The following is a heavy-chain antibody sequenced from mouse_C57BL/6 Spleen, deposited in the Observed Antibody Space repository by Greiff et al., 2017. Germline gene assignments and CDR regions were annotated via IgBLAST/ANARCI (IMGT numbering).Heavy chain of an antibody. CDR1: GYTFTSYG. D-gene: IGHD2-12*01. CDR2: IYPRSGNT. CDR3: ARSIVTTGYFDC. J-gene: IGHJ2*01. V-gene: IGHV1-81*01. Sequence: QVQLQQSGAELARPGASVKLSCKASGYTFTSYGISWVKQRTGQGLEWIGEIYPRSGNTYYNEKFKGKATLTADKSSSTAYMELRSLSSEDSAVYFCARSIVTTGYFDCWGTGTTLTVSS.